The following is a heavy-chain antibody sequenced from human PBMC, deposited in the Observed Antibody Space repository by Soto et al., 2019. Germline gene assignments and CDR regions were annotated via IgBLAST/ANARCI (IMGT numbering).Heavy chain of an antibody. Sequence: GGSLRLSCAASGFTFSSFWIHWVRQAPGKGLVWVSRINNDGSSTAYADSVKGRFTISRHNAKSTLYLQVTSLRAEGTAVYYCARDPLIGNTDYGLDVWGQGTTVTVSS. CDR2: INNDGSST. CDR3: ARDPLIGNTDYGLDV. CDR1: GFTFSSFW. J-gene: IGHJ6*02. D-gene: IGHD2-21*01. V-gene: IGHV3-74*01.